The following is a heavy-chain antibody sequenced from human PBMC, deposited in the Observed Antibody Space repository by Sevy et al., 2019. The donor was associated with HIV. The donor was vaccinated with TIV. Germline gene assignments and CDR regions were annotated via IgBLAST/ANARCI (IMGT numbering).Heavy chain of an antibody. CDR1: GGTFSDYA. V-gene: IGHV1-69*06. D-gene: IGHD3-10*01. CDR2: IIPIFGST. J-gene: IGHJ4*02. Sequence: ASVKVSCKASGGTFSDYAISWVRQAPGQGLEWMGGIIPIFGSTNYAQKFQGRVTITADKSTSTVYMELSSLRSEDSALYYCARFKYYGSESLYYFDYWGQGTLVTVSS. CDR3: ARFKYYGSESLYYFDY.